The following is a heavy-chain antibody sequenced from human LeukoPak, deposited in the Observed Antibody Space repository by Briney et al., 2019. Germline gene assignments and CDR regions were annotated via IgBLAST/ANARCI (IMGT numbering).Heavy chain of an antibody. V-gene: IGHV1-69*05. CDR2: IIPIFGTA. D-gene: IGHD3-3*01. CDR3: ARALSASRDHYY. J-gene: IGHJ4*02. CDR1: GGTFSSYA. Sequence: ASVKVSCKASGGTFSSYAISWVRQAPGQGLEWMASIIPIFGTANYAQTFQGSVTITTDESTSTPYMELSSLRSEDTAVYYCARALSASRDHYYWGQGTLVTVSS.